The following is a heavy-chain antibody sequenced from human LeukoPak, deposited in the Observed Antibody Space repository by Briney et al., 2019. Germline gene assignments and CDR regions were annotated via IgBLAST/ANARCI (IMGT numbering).Heavy chain of an antibody. CDR3: ARSRTMRGRIDY. CDR1: GGTFSSYA. CDR2: IIPIFGTA. J-gene: IGHJ4*02. D-gene: IGHD2-2*01. V-gene: IGHV1-69*13. Sequence: SVKVSCKASGGTFSSYAISWVRQAPGQGLEWMGGIIPIFGTANYAQKFQGRVTITADESTSTAYVELSSLRSEDTAVYYCARSRTMRGRIDYWGQGTLVTVSS.